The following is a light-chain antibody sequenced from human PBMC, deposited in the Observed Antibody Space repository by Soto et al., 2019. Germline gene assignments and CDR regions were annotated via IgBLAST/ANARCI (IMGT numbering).Light chain of an antibody. CDR1: ALPKQY. J-gene: IGLJ1*01. CDR2: KDS. Sequence: SYELTPPPSVSVSPGQTARITCSGDALPKQYAYWYQRKPGQAPVLVIYKDSERPSGIPERFSGSSSGTTVTLTISGVQAEDEADYYCQSADSSGTYGVFGTGTKVTVL. V-gene: IGLV3-25*02. CDR3: QSADSSGTYGV.